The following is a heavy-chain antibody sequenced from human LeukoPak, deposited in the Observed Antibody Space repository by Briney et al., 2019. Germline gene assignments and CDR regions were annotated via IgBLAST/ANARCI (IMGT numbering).Heavy chain of an antibody. V-gene: IGHV3-11*04. CDR3: AARQIRGNWNDALDY. CDR2: ISSSGSTI. D-gene: IGHD1-1*01. CDR1: GFTFSDYY. J-gene: IGHJ4*02. Sequence: GGSLRLSCAASGFTFSDYYMSWIRQAPGKGLEWVSYISSSGSTIYYADSVKGRFTISRDNAKNSLYLQMNSLRAEDTAVYYCAARQIRGNWNDALDYWGQGTLVTVSS.